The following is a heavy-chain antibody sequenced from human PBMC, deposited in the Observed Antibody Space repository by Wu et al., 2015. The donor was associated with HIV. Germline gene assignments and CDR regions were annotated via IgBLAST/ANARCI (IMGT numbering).Heavy chain of an antibody. J-gene: IGHJ6*02. D-gene: IGHD3-10*01. CDR2: IIPTSRTT. CDR3: ARDAVREGYYYLDV. Sequence: QVHLVQSGAEVNKPGSSVKVSYKASGGTFKSYSISWVRQAPGQGLEWMGRIIPTSRTTNYAQKLQGRVTISADESTTTAYMELSSLTSDDTAVYYCARDAVREGYYYLDVWGQGTMVTVSS. V-gene: IGHV1-69*13. CDR1: GGTFKSYS.